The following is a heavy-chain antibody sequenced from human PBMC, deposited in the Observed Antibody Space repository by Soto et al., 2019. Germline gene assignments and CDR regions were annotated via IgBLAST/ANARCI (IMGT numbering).Heavy chain of an antibody. V-gene: IGHV3-30*18. J-gene: IGHJ4*02. CDR1: GFTFSSYG. CDR3: AKDPLVGAWAGSGSYHRGFDY. D-gene: IGHD1-26*01. Sequence: QVQLVESGGGLVQPGRSLRLSCAASGFTFSSYGMHWVRQAPGKGLEWVAVISYDGSNEYYADSVKGRFTISRDNSKNTLYLQMNSLRAEDTAVYYCAKDPLVGAWAGSGSYHRGFDYWGQGTLVTVSS. CDR2: ISYDGSNE.